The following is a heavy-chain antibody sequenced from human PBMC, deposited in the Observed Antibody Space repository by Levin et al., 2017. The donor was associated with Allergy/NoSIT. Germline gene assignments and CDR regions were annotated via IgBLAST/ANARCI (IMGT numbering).Heavy chain of an antibody. CDR3: VRGGYCSGGTCYPMNAFDI. D-gene: IGHD2-15*01. Sequence: AGGSLRLSCAASGFTFSSYEMNWVRQAPGKGLEWISYIRSSDGATIYYADSVEGRLTISRDNAKNSLYLQMNSLRVEDTAVYYCVRGGYCSGGTCYPMNAFDIWGQGTVVIVSS. J-gene: IGHJ3*02. CDR1: GFTFSSYE. V-gene: IGHV3-48*03. CDR2: IRSSDGATI.